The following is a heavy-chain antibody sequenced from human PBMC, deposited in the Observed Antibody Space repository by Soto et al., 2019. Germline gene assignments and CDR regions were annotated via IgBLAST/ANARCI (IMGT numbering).Heavy chain of an antibody. CDR2: ISYDGSNK. CDR3: AKVVDYYDSSGYYFDY. D-gene: IGHD3-22*01. Sequence: GGSLRLSCAASGFTFSSYGMHWVRQAPGKGLEWVAVISYDGSNKYYADSVKGRFTISRDNSKNTLYLQMNSLRAEDTAVYYCAKVVDYYDSSGYYFDYWGKGTLVTVSS. CDR1: GFTFSSYG. V-gene: IGHV3-30*18. J-gene: IGHJ4*02.